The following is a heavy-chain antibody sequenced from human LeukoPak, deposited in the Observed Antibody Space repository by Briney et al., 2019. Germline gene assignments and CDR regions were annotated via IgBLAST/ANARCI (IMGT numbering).Heavy chain of an antibody. J-gene: IGHJ4*02. CDR1: GFTFNGYW. V-gene: IGHV3-7*04. CDR2: IKQDGSEE. Sequence: GGSLRLSCAGSGFTFNGYWMTWVRQAPGKGLEWVANIKQDGSEEYYVDSVRGRFTISRDSAENSLYLQMNNLRAEDTAVYYCARAGNSYGSFDYWGQGTLVTVSS. CDR3: ARAGNSYGSFDY. D-gene: IGHD5-18*01.